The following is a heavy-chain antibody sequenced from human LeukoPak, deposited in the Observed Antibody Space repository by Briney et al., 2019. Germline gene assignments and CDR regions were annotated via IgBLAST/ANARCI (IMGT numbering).Heavy chain of an antibody. CDR3: ARGPNHYYYMDV. CDR1: GYTFTSYA. Sequence: EASVKVSCKASGYTFTSYAMNWVRQAPGQGLEWMGWINPGGGVTKSAQRFQGRVTMTTDKSINTVYMELSRLTSDDTAVYFCARGPNHYYYMDVWGTGTTVTVSS. J-gene: IGHJ6*03. D-gene: IGHD2-8*01. V-gene: IGHV1-2*02. CDR2: INPGGGVT.